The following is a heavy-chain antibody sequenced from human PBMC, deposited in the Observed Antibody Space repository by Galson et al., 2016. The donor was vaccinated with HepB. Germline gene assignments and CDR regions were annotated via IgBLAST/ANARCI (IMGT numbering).Heavy chain of an antibody. CDR2: ISAHSGHT. Sequence: SVKVSCKASGYTFSSYGFMWVRQAPGQGLEWMGWISAHSGHTKSAQKVQGRVTMTTDTPTRTAYIDLRNLRSDDTAVYYCARGGVTPYYHFGLDVWGQGTTVIVS. CDR3: ARGGVTPYYHFGLDV. CDR1: GYTFSSYG. D-gene: IGHD2-21*01. V-gene: IGHV1-18*01. J-gene: IGHJ6*02.